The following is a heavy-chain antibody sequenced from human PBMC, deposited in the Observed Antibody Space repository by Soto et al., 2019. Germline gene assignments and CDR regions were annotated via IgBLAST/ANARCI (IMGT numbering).Heavy chain of an antibody. CDR2: IWYDGSNK. Sequence: PGGSLRLSCAASGFTFSSYGMHWVRQAPGKGLEWVAVIWYDGSNKYYADSVKGRFTISRDNSKNTLYLQMNSLRAEDTAVYYCARGVSSWYYFDYWGQGTLVTVSS. V-gene: IGHV3-33*01. D-gene: IGHD6-13*01. J-gene: IGHJ4*02. CDR3: ARGVSSWYYFDY. CDR1: GFTFSSYG.